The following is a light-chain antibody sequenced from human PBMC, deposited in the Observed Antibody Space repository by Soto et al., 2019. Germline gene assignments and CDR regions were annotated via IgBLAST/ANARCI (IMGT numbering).Light chain of an antibody. CDR3: QQRSNRPSST. J-gene: IGKJ4*01. Sequence: EIVLTQSPATLSLSPGERATLSCRASQSVSSYLAWYQQRPGQAPRLLMYDASSRATGIPARFSGSGAGTDFTLTISSLQPEDVAIYYCQQRSNRPSSTFGGGTKLELK. CDR2: DAS. CDR1: QSVSSY. V-gene: IGKV3-11*01.